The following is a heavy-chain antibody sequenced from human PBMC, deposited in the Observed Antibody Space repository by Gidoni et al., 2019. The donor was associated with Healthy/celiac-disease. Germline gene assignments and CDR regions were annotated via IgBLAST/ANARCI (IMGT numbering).Heavy chain of an antibody. CDR2: IYYSGST. Sequence: QVQLQESGPGLVKPSETLSLTCTVSGGSISSYYWSWIRQPPGKGLEWIGYIYYSGSTNYNPSLKSRVTISVDTSKNQFSLKLSSVTAADTAVYYCARGGDIAAAGDYYYYGMDVWGQGTTVTVSS. V-gene: IGHV4-59*01. CDR1: GGSISSYY. CDR3: ARGGDIAAAGDYYYYGMDV. D-gene: IGHD6-13*01. J-gene: IGHJ6*02.